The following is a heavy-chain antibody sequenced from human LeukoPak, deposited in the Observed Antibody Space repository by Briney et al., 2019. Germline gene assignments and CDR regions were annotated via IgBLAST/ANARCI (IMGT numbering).Heavy chain of an antibody. CDR3: AKAAQVAGRPNLGGHFDY. D-gene: IGHD6-6*01. Sequence: GGSLRLSCAASGFSFSNYAMSWVRQGPGKGLEWVSAIGGSIGSTFYTDSVKGRFTISRDNSKNTLYLQMNSLRAEDTAVYYCAKAAQVAGRPNLGGHFDYWGQGTLVTVSS. CDR2: IGGSIGST. CDR1: GFSFSNYA. J-gene: IGHJ4*02. V-gene: IGHV3-23*01.